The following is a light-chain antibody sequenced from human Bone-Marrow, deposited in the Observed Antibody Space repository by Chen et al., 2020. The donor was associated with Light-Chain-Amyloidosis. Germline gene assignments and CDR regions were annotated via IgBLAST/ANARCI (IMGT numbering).Light chain of an antibody. CDR2: KDS. CDR1: SSNVGNNY. CDR3: AAWDENLSTWE. V-gene: IGLV1-47*01. Sequence: QPFLTQPPSASAPPGQMITISCYGVSSNVGNNYVSWYRHLPGTAPELLIFKDSRRPLGVPDRFSASTSGTSASLFISGLRSEDEADYACAAWDENLSTWEFGGGTRLTVL. J-gene: IGLJ3*02.